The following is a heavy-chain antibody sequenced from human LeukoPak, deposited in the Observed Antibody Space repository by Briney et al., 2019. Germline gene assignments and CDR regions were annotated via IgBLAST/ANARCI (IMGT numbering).Heavy chain of an antibody. CDR3: VRDGGVSGYDLLDY. V-gene: IGHV3-23*01. CDR2: ISGSGGSR. CDR1: GFTFERYA. Sequence: GGSLRLSCAASGFTFERYAMSWVRQAPGKGLEWVSVISGSGGSRYYADSVKGRCTISRDNSKNTVYLEVNSLRAEDTAVYYCVRDGGVSGYDLLDYWGQGTLVTVSS. J-gene: IGHJ4*02. D-gene: IGHD5-12*01.